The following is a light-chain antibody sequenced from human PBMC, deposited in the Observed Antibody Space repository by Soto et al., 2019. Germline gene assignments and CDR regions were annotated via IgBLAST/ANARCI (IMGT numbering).Light chain of an antibody. Sequence: DIQMTQSPSSLSASIGDRVSITCRASQSIGNFLNWYQQKPGKVPKLLIYAASNLHSGVPSRFSGSGSGTEFTLTISSLQLEDFAAYYCLQSYTSPAFTFGPGTRVNAK. CDR3: LQSYTSPAFT. CDR2: AAS. J-gene: IGKJ3*01. V-gene: IGKV1-39*01. CDR1: QSIGNF.